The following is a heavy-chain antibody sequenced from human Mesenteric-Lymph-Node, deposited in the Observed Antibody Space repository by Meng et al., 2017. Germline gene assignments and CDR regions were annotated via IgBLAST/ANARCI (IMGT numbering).Heavy chain of an antibody. CDR3: ARGRGGWSRRQYYFDY. D-gene: IGHD6-19*01. J-gene: IGHJ4*02. Sequence: SETLSLTCTVSGASISSSRSYWAWIRQPPGKGLEWIGSIFYSGSTYYNPSLKSRVPISGDTSKNQFSLKLSSVTAADTAVYYCARGRGGWSRRQYYFDYWGQGTLVTVSS. V-gene: IGHV4-39*07. CDR2: IFYSGST. CDR1: GASISSSRSY.